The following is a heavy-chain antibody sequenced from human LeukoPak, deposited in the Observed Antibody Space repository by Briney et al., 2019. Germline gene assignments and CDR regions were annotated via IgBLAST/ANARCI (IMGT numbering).Heavy chain of an antibody. V-gene: IGHV4-59*01. Sequence: SVTLSLTCTVSGGSISSYYWIWIRQPPGKGLEWIGSIYYSGSINYNPSLKRRVTISVDTSKSQFSLNLSSVTAADTAVYYCASSPGGTAAFDFWGQGTEVTVSS. D-gene: IGHD1-1*01. J-gene: IGHJ3*01. CDR1: GGSISSYY. CDR2: IYYSGSI. CDR3: ASSPGGTAAFDF.